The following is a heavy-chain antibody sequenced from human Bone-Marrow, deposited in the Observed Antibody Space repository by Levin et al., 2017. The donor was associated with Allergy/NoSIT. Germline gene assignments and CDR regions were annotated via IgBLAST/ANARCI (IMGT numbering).Heavy chain of an antibody. CDR1: GGSISSYY. CDR2: IYYSGST. D-gene: IGHD3-22*01. J-gene: IGHJ4*02. Sequence: PSETLSLTCTVSGGSISSYYWSWIRQPPGKGLEWIGYIYYSGSTNYNPSLKSRVTISVDTSKNQFSLKLSSVTAADTAVYYCARLEDYDSSGDYPPFGQFDYWGQGTLVTVSS. CDR3: ARLEDYDSSGDYPPFGQFDY. V-gene: IGHV4-59*08.